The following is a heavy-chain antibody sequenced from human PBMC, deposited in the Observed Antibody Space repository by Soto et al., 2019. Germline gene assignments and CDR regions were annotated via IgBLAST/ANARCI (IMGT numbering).Heavy chain of an antibody. V-gene: IGHV3-30*18. CDR1: GFTFSSYG. CDR3: AKEESTVTTYYFDY. CDR2: ISYDGSNK. Sequence: QVQLVESGGGVVQPGRSLRLSCAASGFTFSSYGMHWVRQAPGKGLEWVAVISYDGSNKYYADSVKGRFTISRDNSKNTLYLQMNSLRAEDTAVYYCAKEESTVTTYYFDYWGQGALVTVSS. J-gene: IGHJ4*02. D-gene: IGHD4-4*01.